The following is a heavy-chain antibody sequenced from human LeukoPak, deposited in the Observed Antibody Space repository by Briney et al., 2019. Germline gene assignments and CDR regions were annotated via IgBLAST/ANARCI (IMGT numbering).Heavy chain of an antibody. J-gene: IGHJ6*02. CDR1: GGSISSSSYY. CDR3: ARPLRSYYYGMDV. V-gene: IGHV4-39*01. Sequence: SETLSLTCTVSGGSISSSSYYWGWIRQPPGKGLEWIGSIYYSGSTYYNPSLKCRVTISVDTSKNQFSLKLSSVTAADTAVYYCARPLRSYYYGMDVWGQGTTVTVSS. D-gene: IGHD4-17*01. CDR2: IYYSGST.